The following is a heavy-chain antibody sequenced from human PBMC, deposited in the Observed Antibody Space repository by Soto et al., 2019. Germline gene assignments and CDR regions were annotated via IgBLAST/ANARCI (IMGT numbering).Heavy chain of an antibody. CDR1: VFSFSSYG. CDR3: AKDFTTVTSIFDS. Sequence: GALRLSCAASVFSFSSYGMSWVRQAPGTGLECVASVSGGGVTTYYADSVKGRFTIFRDNSKNTLYLQMNSLRAEDTAVYFCAKDFTTVTSIFDSWGQGTLVTVSS. V-gene: IGHV3-23*01. CDR2: VSGGGVTT. D-gene: IGHD4-17*01. J-gene: IGHJ4*02.